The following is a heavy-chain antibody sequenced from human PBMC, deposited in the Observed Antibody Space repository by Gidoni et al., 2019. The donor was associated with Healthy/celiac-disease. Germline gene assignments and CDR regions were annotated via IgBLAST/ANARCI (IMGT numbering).Heavy chain of an antibody. V-gene: IGHV4-39*01. D-gene: IGHD4-4*01. CDR1: CGAISSGSYY. CDR2: IYYSGRT. Sequence: HLQLQQSGPGLVKPSETLSLTCTVSCGAISSGSYYWGWIRQPPEKGLEWIGNIYYSGRTYYNPSLKSRVTISVDTSKNQFSLKLSSVTAADTAVYYCARSPSMTTALFDYWGQGTLVTVSS. CDR3: ARSPSMTTALFDY. J-gene: IGHJ4*02.